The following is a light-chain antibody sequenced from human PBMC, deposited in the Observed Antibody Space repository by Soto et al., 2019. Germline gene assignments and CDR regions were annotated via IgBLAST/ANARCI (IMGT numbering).Light chain of an antibody. CDR1: QSVSRN. Sequence: EIVMTQSPATLSVSPGERATLSCRASQSVSRNLAWYQQKRGQAPRLLIHGASTRATGIPARFSGSGSGTEFTLTISSLQSEDFAVYYCQQYDNWSPWTFGQGTKVEIK. CDR3: QQYDNWSPWT. V-gene: IGKV3-15*01. CDR2: GAS. J-gene: IGKJ1*01.